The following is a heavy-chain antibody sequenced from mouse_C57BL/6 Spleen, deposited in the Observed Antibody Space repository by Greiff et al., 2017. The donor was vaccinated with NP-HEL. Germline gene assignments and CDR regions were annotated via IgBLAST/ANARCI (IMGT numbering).Heavy chain of an antibody. Sequence: VQLKESGAELVRPGASVKLSCTASGFNIKDDYMHWVKQRPEQGLEWIGWIDPENGDTEYASKFQGKATITADTSSNTAYLQLSSLISEDTAVYYCTTRYDAMDYWGQGTSVTVSS. CDR1: GFNIKDDY. CDR3: TTRYDAMDY. V-gene: IGHV14-4*01. CDR2: IDPENGDT. J-gene: IGHJ4*01.